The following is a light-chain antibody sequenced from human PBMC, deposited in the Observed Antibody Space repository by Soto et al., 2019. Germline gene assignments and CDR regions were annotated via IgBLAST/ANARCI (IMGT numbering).Light chain of an antibody. V-gene: IGKV3-15*01. CDR1: QTVNSN. Sequence: EIVMTQSPATLSVSPGERATLSCRASQTVNSNLAWYQQRPGQAPRLLISGASTRAPGIPARFSGSGSGTEFTLTISSLQSEDFAVYYCQQYESTPPTFGQGTKLEIK. CDR2: GAS. CDR3: QQYESTPPT. J-gene: IGKJ2*01.